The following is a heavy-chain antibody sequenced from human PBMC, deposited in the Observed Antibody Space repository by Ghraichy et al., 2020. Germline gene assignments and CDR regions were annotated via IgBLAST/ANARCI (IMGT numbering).Heavy chain of an antibody. D-gene: IGHD2-2*01. V-gene: IGHV4-34*01. CDR3: ARGLSELSIVVVPAATRLWFDP. Sequence: SQTLSLTCAVYGGSFSGYYWSWIRQPPGKGLEWIGEINHSGSTNYNPSLKSRVTISVDTSKNQFSLKLSSVTAADTAVYYCARGLSELSIVVVPAATRLWFDPWGQGTLVTVSS. CDR1: GGSFSGYY. J-gene: IGHJ5*02. CDR2: INHSGST.